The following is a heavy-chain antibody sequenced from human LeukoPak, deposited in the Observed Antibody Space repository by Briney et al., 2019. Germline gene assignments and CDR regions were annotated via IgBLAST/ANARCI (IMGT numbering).Heavy chain of an antibody. J-gene: IGHJ4*02. CDR2: ISGSGGST. CDR1: GFTFSSYA. D-gene: IGHD5-18*01. CDR3: AKDLEYSYGYSGEY. Sequence: PGGSLRLSCAASGFTFSSYAMSWVRQAPGKGLEWVSAISGSGGSTYYADSVKGRLTISRDNSKNTLYLQMNSLRAEDTAAYYCAKDLEYSYGYSGEYWGQGTLVTVSS. V-gene: IGHV3-23*01.